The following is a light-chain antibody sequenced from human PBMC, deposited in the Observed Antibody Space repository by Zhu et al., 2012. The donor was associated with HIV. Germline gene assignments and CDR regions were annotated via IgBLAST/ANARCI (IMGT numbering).Light chain of an antibody. Sequence: EIVLTQSPGTLSLSPGERATLSCRASQSINSRYLAWYQQKPGQALRLLIYGPFNRATGVPDRFSGSGSGTDFTLTITRLEPEDFAVYFCQQYDTSPMTFGQGTKVEMK. CDR1: QSINSRY. V-gene: IGKV3-20*01. J-gene: IGKJ1*01. CDR2: GPF. CDR3: QQYDTSPMT.